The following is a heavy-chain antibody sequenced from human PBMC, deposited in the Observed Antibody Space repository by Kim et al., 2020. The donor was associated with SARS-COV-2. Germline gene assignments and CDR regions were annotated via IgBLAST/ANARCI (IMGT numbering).Heavy chain of an antibody. CDR2: IYSGGST. Sequence: GGSLRLSCAASGFTVSSNYMSWVRQAPGKGLEWVSVIYSGGSTYYADSVKGRFTISRHNSKNTLYLQMNSLRAEDTAVYYCARSPQYDFWSGRRDLNWFDPWGQGTLVTVSS. V-gene: IGHV3-53*04. CDR3: ARSPQYDFWSGRRDLNWFDP. J-gene: IGHJ5*02. D-gene: IGHD3-3*01. CDR1: GFTVSSNY.